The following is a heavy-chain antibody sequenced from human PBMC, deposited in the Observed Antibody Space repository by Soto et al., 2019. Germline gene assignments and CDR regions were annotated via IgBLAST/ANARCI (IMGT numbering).Heavy chain of an antibody. CDR3: ARDVLCGGAPACPGMDV. J-gene: IGHJ6*02. V-gene: IGHV1-18*04. Sequence: QVVLEQSGGEVKKPGASVKVSCKASGYTFSGYSITWVRQAPGQGLEWMGRISGYNGNTNYARTLRGRLTLTTDTSTSTADMELRSLTSDDTAVYYCARDVLCGGAPACPGMDVWGQGTTVTVSS. CDR2: ISGYNGNT. CDR1: GYTFSGYS. D-gene: IGHD2-15*01.